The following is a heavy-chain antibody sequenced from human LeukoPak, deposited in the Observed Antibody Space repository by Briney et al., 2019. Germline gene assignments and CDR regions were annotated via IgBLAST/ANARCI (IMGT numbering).Heavy chain of an antibody. Sequence: GGSLRLSCAASGFTFSGSAMHWVRQAPGKGLEWVSLISWDGDTTHYADSVKGRFTISRDNNRISLYLQMNRLRTEDTALYYCAKARGLIGGAFDMWGQGTMVTVSS. J-gene: IGHJ3*02. CDR1: GFTFSGSA. CDR2: ISWDGDTT. CDR3: AKARGLIGGAFDM. V-gene: IGHV3-43D*04. D-gene: IGHD3-22*01.